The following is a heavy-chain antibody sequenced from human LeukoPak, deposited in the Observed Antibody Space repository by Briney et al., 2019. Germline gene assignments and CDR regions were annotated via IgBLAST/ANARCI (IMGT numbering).Heavy chain of an antibody. J-gene: IGHJ6*03. V-gene: IGHV3-23*01. Sequence: PGGSLRLSCAASGFTFSSYAMSWVRQAPGKGLEWVSAISGSGGSTYYADSVKGRFTISRDNSKNTRYLQMNSLRAEDTAVCYCAKDFPILSTTQNYYYYMDVWGKGTTVTVSS. CDR1: GFTFSSYA. CDR3: AKDFPILSTTQNYYYYMDV. D-gene: IGHD1-14*01. CDR2: ISGSGGST.